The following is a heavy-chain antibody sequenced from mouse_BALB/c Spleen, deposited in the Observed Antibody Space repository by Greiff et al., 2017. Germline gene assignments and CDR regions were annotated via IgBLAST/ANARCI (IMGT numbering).Heavy chain of an antibody. J-gene: IGHJ3*01. V-gene: IGHV2-4-1*01. CDR3: APLGRFAY. CDR2: IWSGGST. D-gene: IGHD4-1*01. CDR1: GFSLTSYG. Sequence: QVQLQQSGPGLVQPSQSLSITCTVSGFSLTSYGVHWVRQSPGKGLEWLGVIWSGGSTDYNAAFISRLSISKDNSKSQVFFKMNSLQADDTAIYYCAPLGRFAYWGQGTLVTVSA.